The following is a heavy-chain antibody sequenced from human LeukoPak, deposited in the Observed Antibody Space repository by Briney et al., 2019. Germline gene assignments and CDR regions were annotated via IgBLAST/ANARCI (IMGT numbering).Heavy chain of an antibody. CDR3: AIDPQWQLGRY. V-gene: IGHV1-24*01. J-gene: IGHJ4*02. D-gene: IGHD1-1*01. Sequence: ASVKVSCKVSGYTLRDLAIHWVRQAPGKGLEWMGGYDLEAGKTVYAQKFQGRVTKIEGSSTDTAYMALSNLRSEDTAVYYCAIDPQWQLGRYWGRGTLVTVSS. CDR2: YDLEAGKT. CDR1: GYTLRDLA.